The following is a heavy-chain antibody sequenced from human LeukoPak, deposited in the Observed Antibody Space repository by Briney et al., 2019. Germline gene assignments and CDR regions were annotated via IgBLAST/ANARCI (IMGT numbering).Heavy chain of an antibody. Sequence: GGSLRLSCAASGLSFSFYAMSWVRQAPGKGLEWVSSISGGGAGTYYADSVRGRFTISRDNSKNTLYLQMNSLRAEDTALYYCAKDFVRYNIQFDYWGQGALVTVSS. J-gene: IGHJ4*02. D-gene: IGHD1-1*01. V-gene: IGHV3-23*01. CDR1: GLSFSFYA. CDR2: ISGGGAGT. CDR3: AKDFVRYNIQFDY.